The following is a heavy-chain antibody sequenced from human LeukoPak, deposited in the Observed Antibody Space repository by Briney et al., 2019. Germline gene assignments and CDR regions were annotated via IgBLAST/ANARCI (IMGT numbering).Heavy chain of an antibody. Sequence: ASVKVSCKASGYTFTDYYMHWVRQAPGQGLEWMGWINPDSVVTNYPQKFQGRVTMTRDTSSSTAYMELIRLRSDDTAVYYCARDGTFDMGGEGTMVSVS. V-gene: IGHV1-2*02. CDR1: GYTFTDYY. J-gene: IGHJ3*02. CDR2: INPDSVVT. CDR3: ARDGTFDM. D-gene: IGHD2-15*01.